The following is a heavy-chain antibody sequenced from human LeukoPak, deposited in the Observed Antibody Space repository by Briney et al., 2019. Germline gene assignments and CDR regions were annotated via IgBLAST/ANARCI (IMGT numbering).Heavy chain of an antibody. V-gene: IGHV3-21*01. J-gene: IGHJ5*02. D-gene: IGHD6-19*01. Sequence: GSLRLSCAASGFTFSSYSMNWVRQAPGKGLEWVSSISSSSSYIYYADSVKGRFTISRDNAKNSLYLQMNSLRAKDTAVYYCARGSSSGYFVHWGQGTLVTVSS. CDR2: ISSSSSYI. CDR3: ARGSSSGYFVH. CDR1: GFTFSSYS.